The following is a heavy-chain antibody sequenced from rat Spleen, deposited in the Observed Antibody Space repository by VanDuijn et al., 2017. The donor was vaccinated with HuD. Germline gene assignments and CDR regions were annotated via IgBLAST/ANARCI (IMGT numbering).Heavy chain of an antibody. D-gene: IGHD1-12*03. CDR3: TTGYYDGYYLVFDY. V-gene: IGHV5-20*01. CDR1: GFTFSDYY. Sequence: EVQLVESGGGLVQPGRSLKLSCAASGFTFSDYYMAWVRHAPTKGLEWVASISYDGGSTYYRDSVNGRFTISRDNAKSSLYLQMDSLRSEDTATYYCTTGYYDGYYLVFDYWGQGVMVTVSS. J-gene: IGHJ2*01. CDR2: ISYDGGST.